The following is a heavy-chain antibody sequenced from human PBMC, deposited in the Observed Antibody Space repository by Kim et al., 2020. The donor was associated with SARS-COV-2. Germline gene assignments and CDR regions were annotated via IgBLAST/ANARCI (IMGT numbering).Heavy chain of an antibody. Sequence: GGSLRLSCTASGFMFSDSYMAWIRQAPGKGLDLVSFISTGARTIYYADSVKGRFTISRDNAKNSLFLQMNSLRAEDTAVYYCARDWRTYGAFGTWGQGT. D-gene: IGHD4-17*01. CDR3: ARDWRTYGAFGT. CDR2: ISTGARTI. V-gene: IGHV3-11*01. J-gene: IGHJ1*01. CDR1: GFMFSDSY.